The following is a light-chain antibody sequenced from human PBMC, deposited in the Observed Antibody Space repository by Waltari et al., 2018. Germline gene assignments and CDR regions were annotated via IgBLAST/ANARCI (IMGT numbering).Light chain of an antibody. V-gene: IGLV1-44*01. J-gene: IGLJ3*02. CDR2: RTD. Sequence: QSVLTQPPSASGTPGQRVTISCSGSPSNVGANVVNWYHQLPGKAPKLLIYRTDHRPSGVPDRFTASKSGTSASLAISGLLSDDEADYYCAAWDDSPPGQWVFGGGTRVTVL. CDR3: AAWDDSPPGQWV. CDR1: PSNVGANV.